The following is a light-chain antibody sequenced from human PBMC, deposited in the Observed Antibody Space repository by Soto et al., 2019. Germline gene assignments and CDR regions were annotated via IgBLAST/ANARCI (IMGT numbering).Light chain of an antibody. CDR3: FSYTTSDTVL. Sequence: QSALTQAASVSGSPGQSITISCTGTSSDIGAYHYVSWYQQRPGKAPKLTIYAVNNRPSGISNRFSGSKSGNTASLTISGLQAEDEAVYYCFSYTTSDTVLFGGGTKLTVL. V-gene: IGLV2-14*01. CDR2: AVN. J-gene: IGLJ2*01. CDR1: SSDIGAYHY.